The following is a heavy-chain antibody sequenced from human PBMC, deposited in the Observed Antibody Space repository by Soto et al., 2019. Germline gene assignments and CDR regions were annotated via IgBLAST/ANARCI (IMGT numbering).Heavy chain of an antibody. Sequence: EVQLLESGGGLVQPGGSLRLSCAASGFTFTTYAMSWVRQAPGKGLEWVSAISGSAGSTYYADSVKGRFTISRDNSKNTLYLQMNSLRAEDTAVYYCAKNWDTTFRSSSHWGQGTLVSVSS. CDR2: ISGSAGST. D-gene: IGHD6-6*01. CDR3: AKNWDTTFRSSSH. CDR1: GFTFTTYA. J-gene: IGHJ4*02. V-gene: IGHV3-23*01.